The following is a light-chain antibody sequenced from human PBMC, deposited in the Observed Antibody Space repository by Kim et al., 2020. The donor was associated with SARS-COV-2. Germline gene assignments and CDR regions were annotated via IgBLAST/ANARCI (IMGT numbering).Light chain of an antibody. J-gene: IGKJ2*01. CDR1: QSVIRY. V-gene: IGKV3-11*01. CDR3: QQRSNWPMYT. CDR2: DAS. Sequence: LSPGERATLSCRASQSVIRYLACYQQKPGQATRLLIYDASNRATGIPARFSGSGSGTDFTLTISSLEPEDFAVYYCQQRSNWPMYTFGQGTKLEIK.